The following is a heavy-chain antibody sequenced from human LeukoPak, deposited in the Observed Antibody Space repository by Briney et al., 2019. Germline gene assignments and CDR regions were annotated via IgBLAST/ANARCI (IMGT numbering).Heavy chain of an antibody. CDR2: IYHSGST. CDR3: AREILLAAADYYFDY. Sequence: SSETLSLTCAVSGYSISSGYYWGWIRQPPGKGLEWIGSIYHSGSTYYNPSLKSRVTISVDTSKNQFSLKLSSVTAADTAVCYCAREILLAAADYYFDYWGQGTLVTVSS. D-gene: IGHD6-13*01. V-gene: IGHV4-38-2*02. J-gene: IGHJ4*02. CDR1: GYSISSGYY.